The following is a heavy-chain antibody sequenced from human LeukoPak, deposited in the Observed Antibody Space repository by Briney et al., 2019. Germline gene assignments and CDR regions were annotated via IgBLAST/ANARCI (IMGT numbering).Heavy chain of an antibody. V-gene: IGHV4-39*01. CDR1: GGSLSSSSYY. J-gene: IGHJ4*02. CDR3: ASRMAVRPKYYFDS. Sequence: SETLSLTCTVSGGSLSSSSYYWGWIRQPPGRGLEWIGNIYYSGNAFYNPSLESRVTISVDTSKNQFSLKLTSVTAADTAVYYCASRMAVRPKYYFDSWGPGILVTVSS. D-gene: IGHD6-6*01. CDR2: IYYSGNA.